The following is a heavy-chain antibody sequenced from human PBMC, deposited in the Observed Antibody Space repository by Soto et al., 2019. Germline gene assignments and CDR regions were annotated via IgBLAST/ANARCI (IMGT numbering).Heavy chain of an antibody. CDR3: ARRIPFGYGMDA. V-gene: IGHV3-64*01. D-gene: IGHD2-21*01. J-gene: IGHJ6*02. CDR1: GFTFSSYA. Sequence: EVQLVESGGGLVQPGGSLRLSCAASGFTFSSYAMHWVRQAPGKGLECVSAITSNGGNTDYASSVKGRFTISRDNSKNTLYLQMGSLRAEDMAVYYCARRIPFGYGMDAWGQGTTVTVSS. CDR2: ITSNGGNT.